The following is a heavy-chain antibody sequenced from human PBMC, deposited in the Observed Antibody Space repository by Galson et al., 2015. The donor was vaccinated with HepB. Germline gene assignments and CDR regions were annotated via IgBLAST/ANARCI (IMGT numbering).Heavy chain of an antibody. V-gene: IGHV3-30*18. CDR3: AKASNYYDSSGYYDAFDI. CDR1: GFTFSSYG. Sequence: SLRLSCAASGFTFSSYGMHWVRQAPGKRLEWVAVISYDGSNKYYADSVKGRFTISRDNSKNTLYLQMNSLRAEDTAVYYCAKASNYYDSSGYYDAFDIWGQGTMVTISS. D-gene: IGHD3-22*01. J-gene: IGHJ3*02. CDR2: ISYDGSNK.